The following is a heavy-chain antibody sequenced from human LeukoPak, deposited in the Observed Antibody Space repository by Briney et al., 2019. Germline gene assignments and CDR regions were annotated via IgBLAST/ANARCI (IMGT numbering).Heavy chain of an antibody. J-gene: IGHJ6*02. V-gene: IGHV1-24*01. CDR3: ATVGRDGDPNYYYGIDV. Sequence: ASVKVSCKVSGYTLTELSMHWVRQAPGKGLEWMGGFDPEDGETIYAQKFQGRVTMTEDTSTDTAYMELRSLRSEDTAVYYCATVGRDGDPNYYYGIDVWGQGTTVTVSS. CDR2: FDPEDGET. D-gene: IGHD4-17*01. CDR1: GYTLTELS.